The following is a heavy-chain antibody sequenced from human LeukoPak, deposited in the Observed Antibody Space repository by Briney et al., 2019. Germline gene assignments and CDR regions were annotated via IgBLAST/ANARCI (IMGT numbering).Heavy chain of an antibody. CDR3: ARSEGCGILGPTPNWFDP. V-gene: IGHV4-39*01. CDR1: GGSISSSSYY. J-gene: IGHJ5*02. CDR2: IYYSGST. Sequence: SETLSLTCTVSGGSISSSSYYWGWIRQPPGKGLEWIGSIYYSGSTYYNPSLKSRVTISVDTSKNQFSLKLSSVTAADTAVYYCARSEGCGILGPTPNWFDPWGQGTLVTVSS. D-gene: IGHD3-16*01.